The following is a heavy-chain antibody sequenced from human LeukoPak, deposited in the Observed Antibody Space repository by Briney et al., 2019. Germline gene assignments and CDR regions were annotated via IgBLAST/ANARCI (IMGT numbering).Heavy chain of an antibody. CDR3: ARGRADSSGYYYVDY. D-gene: IGHD3-22*01. J-gene: IGHJ4*02. V-gene: IGHV1-18*01. CDR1: GCTFTSYG. CDR2: ISAYNGNT. Sequence: ASVKVSCKASGCTFTSYGISWVRQAPGQGLEWMGWISAYNGNTNYAQKFQGRVTMTRNTSISTAYMELSSLRSEDTAVYYCARGRADSSGYYYVDYWGQGTLVTVSS.